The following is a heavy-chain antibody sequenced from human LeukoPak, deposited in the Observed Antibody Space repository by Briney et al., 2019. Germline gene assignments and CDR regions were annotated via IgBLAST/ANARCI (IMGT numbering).Heavy chain of an antibody. CDR3: ARHCCSGPAKRVFDI. J-gene: IGHJ3*02. V-gene: IGHV4-39*01. CDR2: ISYSGNT. D-gene: IGHD2-15*01. CDR1: GGSIISSDYH. Sequence: SSETLSLTCTVSGGSIISSDYHWGWVRQPPGKGLEWIGTISYSGNTDYNPSLRSRVTIPVDTSNNQFSLRLGSVTAADTAVYHCARHCCSGPAKRVFDIWGQGTMVTVSS.